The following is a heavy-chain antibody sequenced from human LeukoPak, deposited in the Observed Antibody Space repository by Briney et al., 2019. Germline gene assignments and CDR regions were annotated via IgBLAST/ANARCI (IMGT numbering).Heavy chain of an antibody. CDR3: TRGYSGSNIYAFDV. D-gene: IGHD5-12*01. J-gene: IGHJ3*01. V-gene: IGHV3-72*01. Sequence: LSLTCAVYGGSFSGYYWSWIRQAPGKGLQWVGRVSNKAKRYTTEYATSVKGRFTISRDDSQDSLYLQMNDLKTEDTAVYHCTRGYSGSNIYAFDVWGQGTMVTVSS. CDR2: VSNKAKRYTT. CDR1: GGSFSGYY.